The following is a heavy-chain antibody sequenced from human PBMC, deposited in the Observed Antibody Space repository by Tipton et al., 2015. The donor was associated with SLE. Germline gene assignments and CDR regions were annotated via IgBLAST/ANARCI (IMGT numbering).Heavy chain of an antibody. D-gene: IGHD1-26*01. V-gene: IGHV3-23*01. CDR3: AKDLKGYGGPLDY. CDR1: GFTFSSYA. CDR2: ISGSGGST. J-gene: IGHJ4*02. Sequence: SLRLSCAASGFTFSSYAMSWVRQAPGKGLEWVSAISGSGGSTYYADSVKGRFTISRDNSKNTLYLQMNSLRAEDTAVYYCAKDLKGYGGPLDYWGQGTPVTVSS.